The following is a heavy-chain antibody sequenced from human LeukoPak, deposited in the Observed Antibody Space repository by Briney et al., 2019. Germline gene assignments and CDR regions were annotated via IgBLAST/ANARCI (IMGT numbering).Heavy chain of an antibody. CDR3: AKTYDSGSYDFDY. Sequence: GGSLRLSCAASGFTFNSYAMNWVRQAPGRGLEWVSFISGISLSIYYADSVKGRFTISRDNSKNTLYLQMNSLRAEDAAVYYCAKTYDSGSYDFDYWGQGTLVTVSS. V-gene: IGHV3-23*01. D-gene: IGHD5-12*01. CDR2: ISGISLSI. J-gene: IGHJ4*02. CDR1: GFTFNSYA.